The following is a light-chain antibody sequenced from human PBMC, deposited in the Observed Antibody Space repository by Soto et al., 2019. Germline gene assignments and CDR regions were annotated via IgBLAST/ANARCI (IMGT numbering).Light chain of an antibody. CDR3: QQYYSTPVT. J-gene: IGKJ2*01. Sequence: DIVMTQSPDSLALSLGERATINCKSSQSILYSSSNENCLAWYQQRPGQAPKLLIYWASSRESGVPDRFSGSGSGTHFTLTISSLQAEDVAVYYCQQYYSTPVTFGQGTKLEIK. V-gene: IGKV4-1*01. CDR2: WAS. CDR1: QSILYSSSNENC.